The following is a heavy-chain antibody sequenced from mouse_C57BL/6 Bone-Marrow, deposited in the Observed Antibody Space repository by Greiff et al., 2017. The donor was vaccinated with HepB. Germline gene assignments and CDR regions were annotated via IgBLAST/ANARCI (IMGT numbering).Heavy chain of an antibody. CDR3: AKGDGSPGWYFDV. CDR1: GFSLTSYG. CDR2: IWRGGST. Sequence: QVQLQQSGPGLVQPSQSLSITCTVSGFSLTSYGVHWVRQSPGKGLEWLGVIWRGGSTDYNAAFISRLSITKDNSKSQVFFKMNSLQADDTAIYYCAKGDGSPGWYFDVWGTGTTVTVSS. V-gene: IGHV2-5*01. J-gene: IGHJ1*03. D-gene: IGHD1-1*01.